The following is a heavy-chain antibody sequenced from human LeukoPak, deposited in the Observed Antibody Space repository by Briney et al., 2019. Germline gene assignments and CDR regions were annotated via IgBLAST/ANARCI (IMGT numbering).Heavy chain of an antibody. CDR3: AKGYFLVVTNVEYYFDD. CDR2: IRCDGSNT. V-gene: IGHV3-30*02. D-gene: IGHD2-8*01. Sequence: PGGSLILSCDASGFTFSSYDMHWVRQAPGKGLEWVAFIRCDGSNTYYADSVKGRFTISRDNSKNTLYLQMNSLRPEDTSIFYCAKGYFLVVTNVEYYFDDWGQGTLVTVAS. CDR1: GFTFSSYD. J-gene: IGHJ4*02.